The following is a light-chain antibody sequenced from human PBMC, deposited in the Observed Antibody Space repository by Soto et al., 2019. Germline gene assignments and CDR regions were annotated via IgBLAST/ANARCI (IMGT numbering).Light chain of an antibody. J-gene: IGLJ3*02. CDR1: TGAVTSGHY. V-gene: IGLV7-46*01. Sequence: QAVVTQEPSLTVSPGGTVTLTCGSSTGAVTSGHYPYWFQQKPGQAPRTLTYDTSNKHSWTPARFSGSLLGGKAALTLWGAQPEDEGEYYCLLSYSGARWVFGGGTKLTVL. CDR2: DTS. CDR3: LLSYSGARWV.